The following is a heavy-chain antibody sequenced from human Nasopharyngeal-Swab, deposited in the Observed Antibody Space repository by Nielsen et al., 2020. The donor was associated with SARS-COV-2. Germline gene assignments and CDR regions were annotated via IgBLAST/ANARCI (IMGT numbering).Heavy chain of an antibody. CDR1: GGTFSSYA. J-gene: IGHJ6*03. V-gene: IGHV1-69*01. CDR3: ARGDIIAVAGTGYYYYYYMDV. D-gene: IGHD6-19*01. CDR2: IIPIFGTA. Sequence: VKVSCKASGGTFSSYAISWVRQAPGQGLEWTGGIIPIFGTANYAQKFQGRVTITADESTSTAYMELSSLRSEDTAVYYCARGDIIAVAGTGYYYYYYMDVWGKGTTVTVSS.